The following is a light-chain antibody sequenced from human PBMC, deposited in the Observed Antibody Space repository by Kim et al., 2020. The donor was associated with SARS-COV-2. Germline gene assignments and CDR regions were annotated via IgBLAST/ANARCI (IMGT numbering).Light chain of an antibody. CDR3: QQYDSSPRT. Sequence: EVVLTQSPGTLSLSPGERATLSCSASQSVSSTNLAWYQQRSGQAPRLLIYGASTRATGIPDRFSGSGSGTDFTLTISRLEPEDFAVYYCQQYDSSPRTFGQGTKVDIK. CDR2: GAS. V-gene: IGKV3-20*01. CDR1: QSVSSTN. J-gene: IGKJ1*01.